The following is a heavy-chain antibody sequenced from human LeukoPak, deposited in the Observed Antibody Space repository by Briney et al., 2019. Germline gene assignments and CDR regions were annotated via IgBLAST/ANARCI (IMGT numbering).Heavy chain of an antibody. CDR2: LSGSGTAT. CDR1: TFTLSRFA. J-gene: IGHJ6*03. V-gene: IGHV3-23*01. D-gene: IGHD2-21*01. CDR3: AKHLGSHSFLFYYMDV. Sequence: GRSLRLSCEPSTFTLSRFAMRWIRQAPGTGLEWVSTLSGSGTATYYADSVKGRFTTSRDNSKDTLYLQMDNLRADDTAVYYCAKHLGSHSFLFYYMDVWGTGTSVIVSS.